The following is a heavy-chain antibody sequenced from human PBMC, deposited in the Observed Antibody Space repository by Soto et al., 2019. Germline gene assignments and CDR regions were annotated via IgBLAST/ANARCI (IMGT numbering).Heavy chain of an antibody. CDR2: ISAYNGNT. CDR3: ARDQAYSGGKGGWFDP. CDR1: GYTFTSYG. V-gene: IGHV1-18*01. Sequence: QVQLVQSGAEVKKPGASVKVSCKASGYTFTSYGISWVRQAPGQGLEWMGWISAYNGNTNYAQKLQVRVTMTTETATSTAYMELRSLRSEDTAVYYCARDQAYSGGKGGWFDPWGQGTLVTVS. J-gene: IGHJ5*02. D-gene: IGHD6-25*01.